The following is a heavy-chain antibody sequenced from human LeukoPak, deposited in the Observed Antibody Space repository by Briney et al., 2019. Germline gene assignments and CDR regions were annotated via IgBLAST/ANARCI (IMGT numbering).Heavy chain of an antibody. CDR2: INPNSGGT. CDR3: ARESGFGLFYYYYGMDV. Sequence: GASVKVSCKASGYTFTGYYMHWVRQAPGQGLEWMGWINPNSGGTNYAQKFQGRVTMTRDTSISTAYMELSRLRSDDTAVYYCARESGFGLFYYYYGMDVWGQGTTVTVSS. D-gene: IGHD5-12*01. V-gene: IGHV1-2*02. J-gene: IGHJ6*02. CDR1: GYTFTGYY.